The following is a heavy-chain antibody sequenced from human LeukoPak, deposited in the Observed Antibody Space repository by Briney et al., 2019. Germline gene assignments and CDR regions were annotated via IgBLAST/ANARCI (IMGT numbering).Heavy chain of an antibody. D-gene: IGHD6-6*01. CDR1: GGSISSGSYY. CDR3: ASQRYSSSSGVWD. CDR2: IYTSGST. V-gene: IGHV4-61*02. Sequence: PSETLSLTCTVSGGSISSGSYYWSWIRQPAGKGLEWIGRIYTSGSTNYNPSPKSRATISVDTSKNQFSLKLSSVTAADTAVYYCASQRYSSSSGVWDWGQGTLVTVSS. J-gene: IGHJ4*02.